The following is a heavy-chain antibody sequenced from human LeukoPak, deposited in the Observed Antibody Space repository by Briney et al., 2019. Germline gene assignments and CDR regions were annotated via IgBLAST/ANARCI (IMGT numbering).Heavy chain of an antibody. J-gene: IGHJ4*02. CDR3: ANLDIVVVVAGY. V-gene: IGHV3-23*01. D-gene: IGHD2-15*01. CDR2: ISGSGGST. CDR1: GFTSSSYA. Sequence: GGSLRLSCAASGFTSSSYAMSWVRQAPGKGLEWVSAISGSGGSTYYAASVKGRFTISRDNSKNTLYLQMNSLRAEDTAVYYCANLDIVVVVAGYWGQGTLVTVSS.